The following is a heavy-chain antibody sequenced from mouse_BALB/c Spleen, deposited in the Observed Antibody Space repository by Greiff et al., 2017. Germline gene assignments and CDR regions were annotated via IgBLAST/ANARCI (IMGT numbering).Heavy chain of an antibody. CDR3: ARGGLLYAMDY. D-gene: IGHD3-1*01. Sequence: EVMLVESGGGLVQPGGSLKLSCAASGFTFSSYGMSWVRQTPDKRLELVATINSNGGSTYYPDSVKGRFTISRDNAKNTLYLQMSSLKSEDTAMYYCARGGLLYAMDYWGKGTSVTVSS. CDR2: INSNGGST. J-gene: IGHJ4*01. CDR1: GFTFSSYG. V-gene: IGHV5-6-3*01.